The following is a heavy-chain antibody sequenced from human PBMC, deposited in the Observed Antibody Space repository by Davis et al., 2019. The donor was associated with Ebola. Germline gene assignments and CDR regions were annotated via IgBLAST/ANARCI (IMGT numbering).Heavy chain of an antibody. CDR1: AYSFTTYW. J-gene: IGHJ5*02. D-gene: IGHD5-18*01. V-gene: IGHV5-51*01. CDR3: ARGGYSYAWFDP. CDR2: IYPGDSDT. Sequence: GESLKISCRGSAYSFTTYWIGWVRQMPGKGLEWMGIIYPGDSDTRYSPSFQGQVTISADKSTTTAYLQWSSLKASDTAMYYCARGGYSYAWFDPWGQGTLVTVSS.